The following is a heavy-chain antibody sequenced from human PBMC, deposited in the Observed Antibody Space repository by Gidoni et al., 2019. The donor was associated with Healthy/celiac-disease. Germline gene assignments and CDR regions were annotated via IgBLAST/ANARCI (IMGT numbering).Heavy chain of an antibody. CDR1: GFPVSSNY. D-gene: IGHD3-22*01. CDR3: ARDPFIYDSSGRRFDY. Sequence: EVQLVESGGGLVQPGGSLRLSCSASGFPVSSNYMSWVRQAPGKGLEWVSVIYSGGSTYYADSVKGRFTISRDNSKNTLYLQMNSLRAEDTAVYYCARDPFIYDSSGRRFDYWGQGTRVTVSS. J-gene: IGHJ4*02. CDR2: IYSGGST. V-gene: IGHV3-66*01.